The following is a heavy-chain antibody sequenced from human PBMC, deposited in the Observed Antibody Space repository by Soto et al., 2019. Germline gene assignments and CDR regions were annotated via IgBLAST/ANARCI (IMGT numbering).Heavy chain of an antibody. CDR2: ISWNSGSI. D-gene: IGHD6-13*01. CDR3: ARDQGIAANLDY. Sequence: EVQLVESGGGLVQPGRSLRLSCAASGFTFDDYAMHWVRQAPGKGLEWVSGISWNSGSIGYADSVKGRFTISRDNAKNSLYLQMNSLRAEDTAVYYCARDQGIAANLDYWGQGTLVTVSS. J-gene: IGHJ4*02. CDR1: GFTFDDYA. V-gene: IGHV3-9*01.